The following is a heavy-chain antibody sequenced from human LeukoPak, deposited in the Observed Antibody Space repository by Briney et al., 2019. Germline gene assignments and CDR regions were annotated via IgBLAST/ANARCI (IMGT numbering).Heavy chain of an antibody. J-gene: IGHJ5*02. Sequence: GGSLRLSCAASGFSFSNYGMHWVRQAPGKGLEWVAVIRYDGSNKYYADSVKGRFTISRDNSKNTLYLQMNSLRVEDTAIYYCARGGCRSTSCYDPWGQGTLVTVSS. CDR2: IRYDGSNK. D-gene: IGHD2-2*01. CDR1: GFSFSNYG. V-gene: IGHV3-33*01. CDR3: ARGGCRSTSCYDP.